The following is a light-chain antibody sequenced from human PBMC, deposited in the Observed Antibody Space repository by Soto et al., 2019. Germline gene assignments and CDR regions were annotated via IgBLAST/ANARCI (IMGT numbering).Light chain of an antibody. Sequence: QSALTQPASVSGSPGQSITISCTGTSSDVGGYNYVSWYQQHPGKAPKLMIYDVYYRPSGVSNRFSASKSGNTASLTISGLQADDAADYYCSSYTGSRTVVFGGGTKLTVL. CDR3: SSYTGSRTVV. J-gene: IGLJ3*02. CDR2: DVY. CDR1: SSDVGGYNY. V-gene: IGLV2-14*03.